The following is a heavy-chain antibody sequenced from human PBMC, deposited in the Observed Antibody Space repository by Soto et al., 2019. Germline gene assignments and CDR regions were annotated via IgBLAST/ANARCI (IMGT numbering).Heavy chain of an antibody. CDR1: CGSISSSIYY. CDR3: ARLYYDSSDYYYFDY. Sequence: PSETLSLTSTVPCGSISSSIYYWGWILQPPGKGLEWIGSIYYSGSTYYNPSLKSRVTISVDTSKNQFSLKLSSVTAADTAVYYCARLYYDSSDYYYFDYWAQGTLVTVS. J-gene: IGHJ4*02. CDR2: IYYSGST. V-gene: IGHV4-39*01. D-gene: IGHD3-22*01.